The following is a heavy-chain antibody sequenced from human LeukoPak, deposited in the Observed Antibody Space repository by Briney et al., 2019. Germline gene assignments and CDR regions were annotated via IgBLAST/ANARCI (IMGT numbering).Heavy chain of an antibody. CDR1: GFTFSGSA. V-gene: IGHV3-73*01. CDR3: LARYGDYLNWYFDL. Sequence: PGGSLRLSCAASGFTFSGSAMHWVRQASGKGLEWVGRIKSRANNYATAYAASVRGRFTISRDDSKNTAYLQMNSLKTEDTAVYYCLARYGDYLNWYFDLWGRGTLVTVSS. J-gene: IGHJ2*01. D-gene: IGHD4-17*01. CDR2: IKSRANNYAT.